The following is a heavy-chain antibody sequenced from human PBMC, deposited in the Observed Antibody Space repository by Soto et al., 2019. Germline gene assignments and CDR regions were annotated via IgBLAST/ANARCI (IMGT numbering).Heavy chain of an antibody. V-gene: IGHV1-2*02. CDR2: INTNSGVT. J-gene: IGHJ5*02. Sequence: ASVKVSCKASGYIFTGYYLHWVRQAPGQGLEWMGWINTNSGVTNYAQNFQGRVTMTRDTSTTTAYMELSRLTSDDAAVYYCAREVSYYDPRGFDLWGQGTLVTRSS. CDR3: AREVSYYDPRGFDL. CDR1: GYIFTGYY. D-gene: IGHD3-22*01.